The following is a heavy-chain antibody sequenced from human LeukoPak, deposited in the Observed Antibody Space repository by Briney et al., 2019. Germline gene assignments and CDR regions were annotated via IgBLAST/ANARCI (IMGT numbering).Heavy chain of an antibody. J-gene: IGHJ3*02. CDR1: GGSISSGSYY. V-gene: IGHV4-61*02. D-gene: IGHD6-25*01. CDR3: ARAPQRSLDAFDI. Sequence: PSETLSLTCTVSGGSISSGSYYWGWIRQPAGKGLEWIGRIYTSGSTNYNPSLKSRVTISVDTSKNQFSLKLSSVTAADTDVYYCARAPQRSLDAFDIWGQGTMVTVSS. CDR2: IYTSGST.